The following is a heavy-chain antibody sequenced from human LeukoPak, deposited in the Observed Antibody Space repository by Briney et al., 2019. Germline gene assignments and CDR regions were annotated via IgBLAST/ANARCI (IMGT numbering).Heavy chain of an antibody. CDR1: GYTFTSYY. Sequence: ASVKVSCKASGYTFTSYYMHWVRQAPGQGLEWMGIINPSGGSTSYAQKFQGRVTMTRDTSTSTVYMELSSLRSEDTAVYYCARGFVVVVAATPLNDAFDIWGQGTMVTVSS. D-gene: IGHD2-15*01. J-gene: IGHJ3*02. V-gene: IGHV1-46*01. CDR2: INPSGGST. CDR3: ARGFVVVVAATPLNDAFDI.